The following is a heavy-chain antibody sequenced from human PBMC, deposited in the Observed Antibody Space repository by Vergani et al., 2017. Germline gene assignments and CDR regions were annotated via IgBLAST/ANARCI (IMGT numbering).Heavy chain of an antibody. J-gene: IGHJ6*02. Sequence: EVQLVESGGGLVQPGGSLRLSCAASGFTFSSYWMSWVRQAPGKGLEWVANIKQDGSEKYYVDSVKGRFTISRDNAKNALYLQMNSLRAEDTAVYYCARWSTVTINDYYYYGMDVWGQGTTVTVSS. CDR3: ARWSTVTINDYYYYGMDV. CDR1: GFTFSSYW. V-gene: IGHV3-7*03. D-gene: IGHD4-17*01. CDR2: IKQDGSEK.